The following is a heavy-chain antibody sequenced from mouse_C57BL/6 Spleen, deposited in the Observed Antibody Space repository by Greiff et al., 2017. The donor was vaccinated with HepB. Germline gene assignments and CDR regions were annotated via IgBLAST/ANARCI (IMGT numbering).Heavy chain of an antibody. CDR1: GYTFTSYW. J-gene: IGHJ2*01. V-gene: IGHV1-50*01. CDR2: IDPSDSYT. Sequence: QVQLQQPGAELVKPGASVKLSCKASGYTFTSYWMQWVKQRPGQGLEWIGEIDPSDSYTNYNQKFKGKATLTVDTSSSPAYMQLSSLTSEDSAVYYCASNYGSSPFDYWGQGTTLTVSS. CDR3: ASNYGSSPFDY. D-gene: IGHD1-1*01.